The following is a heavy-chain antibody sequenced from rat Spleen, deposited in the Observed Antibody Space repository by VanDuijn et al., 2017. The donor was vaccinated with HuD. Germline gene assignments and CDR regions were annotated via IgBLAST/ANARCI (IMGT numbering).Heavy chain of an antibody. J-gene: IGHJ3*01. D-gene: IGHD1-11*01. CDR2: ISTGGNNT. Sequence: EVKLVESGGGSVQPGRSLKISCVASGLTLSDYDMAWVRQTPTKGLEWIASISTGGNNTYYRDSVKGRFTISRDDAKNTQYLQMDSLRSDETATYYCTRHGGLRNWFAFWGQGTLVTVSS. CDR1: GLTLSDYD. V-gene: IGHV5S13*01. CDR3: TRHGGLRNWFAF.